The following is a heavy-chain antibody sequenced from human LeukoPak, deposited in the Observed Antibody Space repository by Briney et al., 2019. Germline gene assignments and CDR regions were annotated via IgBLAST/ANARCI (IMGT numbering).Heavy chain of an antibody. J-gene: IGHJ4*02. CDR1: GFTFSSYA. CDR2: ISGSGGST. CDR3: AKARMVRGVIPGHPSDY. V-gene: IGHV3-23*01. D-gene: IGHD3-10*01. Sequence: PGGSLRLSCAASGFTFSSYAMSWVRQAPGKGLEWVSAISGSGGSTYYADSVKGRFTISRDNSKNTLYLQMNSLRAEDTAVYYCAKARMVRGVIPGHPSDYWGQGTLVTVSS.